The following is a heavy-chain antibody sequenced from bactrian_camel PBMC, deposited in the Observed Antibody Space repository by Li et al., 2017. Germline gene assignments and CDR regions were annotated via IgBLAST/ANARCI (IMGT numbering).Heavy chain of an antibody. J-gene: IGHJ6*01. CDR3: AAETTRIIYRHGYCYPNPGY. D-gene: IGHD3*01. V-gene: IGHV3S53*01. CDR2: IGSGGST. Sequence: HVQLVESGGGSVQAGGSLRLSCAASGNTYTMGWFRQTPGRKEREGVAAIGSGGSTSYPDSVKGRFTISQDNAKNTPYLQMDSLKPEDTAMYYCAAETTRIIYRHGYCYPNPGYWGQGTQVTVS. CDR1: GNTYT.